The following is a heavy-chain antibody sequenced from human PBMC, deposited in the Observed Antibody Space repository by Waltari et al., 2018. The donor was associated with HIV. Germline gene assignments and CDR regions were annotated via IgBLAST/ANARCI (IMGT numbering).Heavy chain of an antibody. Sequence: EVQLVESGGGLVQPGRSLRLSCGAAGCTFVDYAMYWVRQVSGKGLEWVSGISWNSDSTGYADSVKGRFTISRDNAKTSLYLQMNSLRTEDTALYYCAKAESFFHPPDYWGQGTLVTVSS. D-gene: IGHD1-26*01. V-gene: IGHV3-9*01. CDR2: ISWNSDST. CDR1: GCTFVDYA. CDR3: AKAESFFHPPDY. J-gene: IGHJ4*02.